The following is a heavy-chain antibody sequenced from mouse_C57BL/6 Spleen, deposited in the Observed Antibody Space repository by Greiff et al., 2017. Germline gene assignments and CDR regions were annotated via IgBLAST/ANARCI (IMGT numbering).Heavy chain of an antibody. Sequence: VKLKQPGAELVRPGSSVKLSCKASGYTFTSYWMHWVKQRPIQGLEWIGNIDPSDSETHYNQKFKDKATLTVDKSSSTAYMQLSSLTSEDSAVYYCARNWDRYFDVWGTGTTVTVSS. D-gene: IGHD4-1*01. CDR2: IDPSDSET. V-gene: IGHV1-52*01. CDR1: GYTFTSYW. J-gene: IGHJ1*03. CDR3: ARNWDRYFDV.